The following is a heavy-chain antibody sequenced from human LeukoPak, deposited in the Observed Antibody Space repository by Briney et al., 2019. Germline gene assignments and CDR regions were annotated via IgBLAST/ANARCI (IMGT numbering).Heavy chain of an antibody. Sequence: GGSLRLSCAGSGFTFTSYWMSWVRQAPGKGLEWVANIKQDGSEKNYVDSVKGRFTISRDNARNSLFLQMNSLRAEDMAVYYCARENGDYIHYYGMDVWGQGTTVTVSS. CDR2: IKQDGSEK. CDR1: GFTFTSYW. D-gene: IGHD4-17*01. CDR3: ARENGDYIHYYGMDV. V-gene: IGHV3-7*01. J-gene: IGHJ6*02.